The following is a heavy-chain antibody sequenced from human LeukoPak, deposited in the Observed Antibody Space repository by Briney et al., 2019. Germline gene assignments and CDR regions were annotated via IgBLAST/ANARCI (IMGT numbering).Heavy chain of an antibody. V-gene: IGHV4-61*02. D-gene: IGHD1-1*01. CDR3: ASGGTRDAFDI. J-gene: IGHJ3*02. CDR1: GGSISSGNSY. Sequence: SETLSLTCSVSGGSISSGNSYWSWVRQPAGKGLEWIGRIYSSGSTNYNPSLKSRVTMSVDTSKNQFSLKLSSATAADTAVYYCASGGTRDAFDIWGQGTMVTVSS. CDR2: IYSSGST.